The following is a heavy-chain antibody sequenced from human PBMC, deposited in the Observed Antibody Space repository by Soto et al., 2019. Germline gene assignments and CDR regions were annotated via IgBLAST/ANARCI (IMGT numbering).Heavy chain of an antibody. Sequence: GGSLRLSCAASGFTFSSYGMHWVRQAPGKGLEWVAVIWYDGSNKYYADSVKGRFTISRDNSKNTLYLQMNSLRAEDTAVYYCARDPGAGRGTCFDYWGQGTLVTVSS. CDR3: ARDPGAGRGTCFDY. D-gene: IGHD6-19*01. CDR1: GFTFSSYG. V-gene: IGHV3-33*01. J-gene: IGHJ4*02. CDR2: IWYDGSNK.